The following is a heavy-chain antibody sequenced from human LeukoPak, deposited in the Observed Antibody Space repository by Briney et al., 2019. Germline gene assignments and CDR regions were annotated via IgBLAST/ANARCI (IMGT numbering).Heavy chain of an antibody. D-gene: IGHD6-19*01. CDR3: ARDSRRASGWSDY. J-gene: IGHJ4*02. CDR1: GFTFSAFS. V-gene: IGHV3-30*04. Sequence: GGSLRLSCAASGFTFSAFSMHWIRQTPDKGLEWMAVISFDGSVDYYADSVKGRFTISRDDSKNTLFLEMNSLRPDDTSVYYCARDSRRASGWSDYWGQGTLVTVSS. CDR2: ISFDGSVD.